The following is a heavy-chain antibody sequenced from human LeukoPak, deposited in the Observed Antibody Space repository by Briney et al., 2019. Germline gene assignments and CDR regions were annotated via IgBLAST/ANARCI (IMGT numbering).Heavy chain of an antibody. CDR1: GGSFSGYY. CDR3: ARDLGARRYYYYYGMDV. Sequence: SETLSLTCAVYGGSFSGYYWSWIRQPPGKGLEWIGEIYHSGSTNYNPSLKSRVTISVDKSKNQFSLKLSSVTAADTAVYYCARDLGARRYYYYYGMDVWGQGTTVTVSS. J-gene: IGHJ6*02. D-gene: IGHD6-6*01. V-gene: IGHV4-34*01. CDR2: IYHSGST.